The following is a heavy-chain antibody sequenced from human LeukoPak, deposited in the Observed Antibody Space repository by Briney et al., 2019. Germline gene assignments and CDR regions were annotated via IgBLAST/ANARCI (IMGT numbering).Heavy chain of an antibody. CDR3: AREGVKDYGDYEGIYYFDY. Sequence: GGSLRLSCAASGFTVSSNYMSWVRQAPGKGLEWVSVIYSGGSTYYADSVKGRFTISRDNSKNTLYLQMNSLRAEDTAVYYCAREGVKDYGDYEGIYYFDYWGQGTLVTVSS. D-gene: IGHD4-17*01. CDR1: GFTVSSNY. CDR2: IYSGGST. V-gene: IGHV3-66*01. J-gene: IGHJ4*02.